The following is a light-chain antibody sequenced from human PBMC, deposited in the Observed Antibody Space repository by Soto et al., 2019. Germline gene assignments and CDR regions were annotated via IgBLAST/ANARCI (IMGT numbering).Light chain of an antibody. CDR1: QSVLYSSNNKNY. J-gene: IGKJ5*01. V-gene: IGKV4-1*01. Sequence: DIVMTQSPDSLAVSLGERATINCKSSQSVLYSSNNKNYLAWYQQKPGQPPKLLIYAASTLQSGVPSRFSGSGSGTDFTLTISRLEPEDFAVYYCQQFARSPPGITFGQGTRLEIK. CDR3: QQFARSPPGIT. CDR2: AAS.